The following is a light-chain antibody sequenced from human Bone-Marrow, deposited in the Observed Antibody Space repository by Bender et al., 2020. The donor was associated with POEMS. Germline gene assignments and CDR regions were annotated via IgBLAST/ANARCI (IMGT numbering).Light chain of an antibody. Sequence: QSALTQPASVSGSPGQSITISCAGTSSDVGSYDLVSWYQQHPGKAPKLIIFEVNKRPSGVPGRFSGSRSGSTASLTVSGLQAEDEADYYCCSYAGSSTWVFGGGTKLTVL. J-gene: IGLJ3*02. CDR2: EVN. V-gene: IGLV2-23*02. CDR1: SSDVGSYDL. CDR3: CSYAGSSTWV.